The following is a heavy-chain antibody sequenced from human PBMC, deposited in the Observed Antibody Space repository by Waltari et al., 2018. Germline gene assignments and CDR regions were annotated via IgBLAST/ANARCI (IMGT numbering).Heavy chain of an antibody. V-gene: IGHV4-38-2*02. CDR1: DFSISSGFY. D-gene: IGHD3-9*01. CDR2: ISYSGTT. CDR3: AREAGSGIDWYHDY. Sequence: QMQESGPGLVKPSETLSLMCSVSDFSISSGFYWGWLRQSPGKGLEWIGSISYSGTTSDTPSLQSRVTISIDTSKNQFSLKLGSVTAADTAVFYCAREAGSGIDWYHDYWGQGSLVTVSS. J-gene: IGHJ4*02.